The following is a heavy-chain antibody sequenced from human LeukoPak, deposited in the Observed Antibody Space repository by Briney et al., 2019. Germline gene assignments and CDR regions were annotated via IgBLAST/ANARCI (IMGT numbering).Heavy chain of an antibody. D-gene: IGHD1-1*01. J-gene: IGHJ6*03. V-gene: IGHV3-23*01. CDR1: GFTFSSYA. CDR3: ARVRSGTNGYYYYYMDV. CDR2: ISGSGGST. Sequence: GGSLRLSCAASGFTFSSYAMSWVRQAPGKGLEWVSAISGSGGSTYYADSVKGRFTISRDNSKNTLYLQMNSLRAEDTAVYYCARVRSGTNGYYYYYMDVWGKGTTVTVSS.